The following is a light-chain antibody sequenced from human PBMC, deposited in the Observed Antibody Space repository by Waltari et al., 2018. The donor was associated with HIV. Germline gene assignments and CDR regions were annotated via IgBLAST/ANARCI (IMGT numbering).Light chain of an antibody. Sequence: QSALTQPASVSGSPGQSITISCTGTSSDGGGYNYVSWYQQHPGKAPKLMIYDVSNRPSGVSNRFSGSKSGNTASLTISGLQAEDEADYYCISYTSSSTVVFGGGTKLTVL. CDR3: ISYTSSSTVV. CDR2: DVS. CDR1: SSDGGGYNY. J-gene: IGLJ2*01. V-gene: IGLV2-14*03.